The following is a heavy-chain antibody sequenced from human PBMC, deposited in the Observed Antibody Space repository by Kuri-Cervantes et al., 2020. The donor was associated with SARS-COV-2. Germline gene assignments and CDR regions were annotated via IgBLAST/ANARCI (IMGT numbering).Heavy chain of an antibody. Sequence: GSLRLSCAVYGGSFSGYYWSWIRQPPGKGLEWIGEINHSGSTNYNPSLKSRVTISVDTSKNQFSLKLSSVTAADTAVYYCARGRQFWDIVVVVAARWLDPWGQGTLVTVSS. CDR2: INHSGST. CDR3: ARGRQFWDIVVVVAARWLDP. CDR1: GGSFSGYY. D-gene: IGHD2-15*01. V-gene: IGHV4-34*01. J-gene: IGHJ5*02.